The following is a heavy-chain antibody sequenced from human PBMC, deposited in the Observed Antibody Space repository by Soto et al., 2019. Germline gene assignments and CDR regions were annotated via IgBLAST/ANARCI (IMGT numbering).Heavy chain of an antibody. CDR3: AKDHGGYDSSGPIDY. CDR2: ISYDGSNK. J-gene: IGHJ4*02. D-gene: IGHD3-22*01. Sequence: VGSLRLSCAASGFTFSSYGMHWVRQAPGKGLEWVAVISYDGSNKYYADSVKGRFTISRDNSKNTLYLQMNSLRAEDTAVYYCAKDHGGYDSSGPIDYWGQGTLVTVSS. V-gene: IGHV3-30*18. CDR1: GFTFSSYG.